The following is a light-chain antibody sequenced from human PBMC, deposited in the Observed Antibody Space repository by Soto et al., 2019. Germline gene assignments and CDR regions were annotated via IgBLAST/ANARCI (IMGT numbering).Light chain of an antibody. CDR3: HQRGTLPLT. Sequence: EIVLTQSPATLSLSPAERATLSCRASQSVSSLLAWYQQKPGQAPRLLIYDASSRATGISTRFSGSGSGTDFTLTISSLEPEDYAVYYCHQRGTLPLTFGGATKVEIK. J-gene: IGKJ4*01. CDR1: QSVSSL. CDR2: DAS. V-gene: IGKV3-11*01.